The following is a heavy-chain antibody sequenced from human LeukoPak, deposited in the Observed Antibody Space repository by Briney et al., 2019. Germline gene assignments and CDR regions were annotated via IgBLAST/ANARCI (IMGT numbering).Heavy chain of an antibody. V-gene: IGHV5-51*01. D-gene: IGHD3-10*01. CDR3: ARHTGRPQAGWFDP. Sequence: GESLKISCKGSGFRFTSYWIGWVRQMPGKGLEYMGIILVGGSEVRYSPAFQGLVTISADKSINTAYLQWTSLQASDTAMYYCARHTGRPQAGWFDPWGQGTLVTVSS. CDR1: GFRFTSYW. J-gene: IGHJ5*02. CDR2: ILVGGSEV.